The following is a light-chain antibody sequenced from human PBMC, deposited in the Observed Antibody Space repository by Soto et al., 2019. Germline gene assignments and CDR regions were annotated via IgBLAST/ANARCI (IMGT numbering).Light chain of an antibody. V-gene: IGKV1-5*01. CDR2: DAS. CDR3: QHYETYPIT. Sequence: DIRMTQSPSTLSASVGDRVTITCRASQSISNWLAWYQQKPGKAPKLLIYDASSLERGVPSRFSGSASGTDFTLTISSLQPDDFATYYCQHYETYPITFGQGTRLEI. CDR1: QSISNW. J-gene: IGKJ5*01.